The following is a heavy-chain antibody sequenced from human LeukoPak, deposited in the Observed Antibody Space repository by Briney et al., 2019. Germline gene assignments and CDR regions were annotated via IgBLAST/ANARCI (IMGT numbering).Heavy chain of an antibody. CDR2: ISGSGGST. J-gene: IGHJ4*02. Sequence: PGGSLRLPCAASGFTFSSYAMSWVRQAPGKGLEWVSAISGSGGSTYYADSVKGRFTISRDNSKNTLYLQMNSLRAEDTAVYSCAKDPTGDIGFDYWGQGTLVTVSS. V-gene: IGHV3-23*01. CDR3: AKDPTGDIGFDY. D-gene: IGHD5-12*01. CDR1: GFTFSSYA.